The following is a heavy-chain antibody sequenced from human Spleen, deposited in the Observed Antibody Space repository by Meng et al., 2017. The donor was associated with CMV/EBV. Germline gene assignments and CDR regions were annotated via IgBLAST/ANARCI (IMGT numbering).Heavy chain of an antibody. Sequence: SETLSLTCAVYGGSFNGYYWNWIRQPPGKGLGWIGKINRGGSTNYTPSLKSRVTISVDTSKNQFSLKLSSVTAADTAVYYCARASDIVVVPAAMGWFDPWGQGTLVTVSS. D-gene: IGHD2-2*01. J-gene: IGHJ5*02. CDR1: GGSFNGYY. CDR2: INRGGST. CDR3: ARASDIVVVPAAMGWFDP. V-gene: IGHV4-34*01.